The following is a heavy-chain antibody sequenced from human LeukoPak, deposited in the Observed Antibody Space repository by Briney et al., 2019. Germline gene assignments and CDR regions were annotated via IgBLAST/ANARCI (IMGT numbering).Heavy chain of an antibody. Sequence: GGPLRLSCAASGFTFSDFDMRWVRQVTGKGLEWVSAISADGDATYYADSVRGRFSISRDNSKNTLYLQVNSLRVDDTALYYCAKAGSGDTIYSNYYMDVWGKGTTVTVSS. V-gene: IGHV3-23*01. CDR3: AKAGSGDTIYSNYYMDV. CDR2: ISADGDAT. J-gene: IGHJ6*03. CDR1: GFTFSDFD. D-gene: IGHD5-18*01.